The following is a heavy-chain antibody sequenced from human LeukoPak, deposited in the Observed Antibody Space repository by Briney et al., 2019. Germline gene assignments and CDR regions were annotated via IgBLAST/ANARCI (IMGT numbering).Heavy chain of an antibody. J-gene: IGHJ4*02. CDR3: ARARLLDYYDSSGYYWNYFDY. CDR1: GYTFTSYG. V-gene: IGHV1-18*01. Sequence: ASVKVSCKASGYTFTSYGISWVRQAPGQGLEWMGWISAYNGNTNYAQKLQGRVTMTTDTSTSTAYMELSSLRSEDTAVYYCARARLLDYYDSSGYYWNYFDYWGQGTLVTVSS. CDR2: ISAYNGNT. D-gene: IGHD3-22*01.